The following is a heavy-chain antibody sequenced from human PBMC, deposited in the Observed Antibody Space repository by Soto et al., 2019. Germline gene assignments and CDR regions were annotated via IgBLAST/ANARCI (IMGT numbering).Heavy chain of an antibody. CDR2: ISGSGGST. CDR1: GFTFSSCA. V-gene: IGHV3-23*01. Sequence: EVQLLESGGGLVQPGGSLRLSCAASGFTFSSCAMSWVRQAPGKGLAWVSAISGSGGSTYYADSVKGRFTISRDNSKNPLYLQMNSLRAEDTAVYYCAKPQRGSGYYYFDYWGQGTLVTVSS. D-gene: IGHD3-22*01. CDR3: AKPQRGSGYYYFDY. J-gene: IGHJ4*02.